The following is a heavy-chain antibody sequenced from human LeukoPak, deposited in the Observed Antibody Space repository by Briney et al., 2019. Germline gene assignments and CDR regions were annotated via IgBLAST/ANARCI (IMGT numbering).Heavy chain of an antibody. D-gene: IGHD2-15*01. CDR2: IIPIFGTA. Sequence: GASVKVSCKASGGTFSSYAISWVRQAPGQGLEWMGRIIPIFGTANYAQKFQGRVTITTDESTSTAHMELSSLRSEDTAVYYCARGENRGYCSGGSCYLNWFDPWGQGTLVTVSS. V-gene: IGHV1-69*05. J-gene: IGHJ5*02. CDR3: ARGENRGYCSGGSCYLNWFDP. CDR1: GGTFSSYA.